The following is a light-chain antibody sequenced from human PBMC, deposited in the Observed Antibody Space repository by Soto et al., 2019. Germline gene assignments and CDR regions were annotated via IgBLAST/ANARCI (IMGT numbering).Light chain of an antibody. CDR2: DAS. Sequence: EIVLTQSPGTLSLSPGDRATLSCRACQSVSTNYLAWYQQSLGQAPRLLIYDASTRATGIPDRFRGNGSGTDFTLTISRLEPEDFAVYYCHQYGSPPFTFGPGTKVDIK. CDR1: QSVSTNY. V-gene: IGKV3-20*01. CDR3: HQYGSPPFT. J-gene: IGKJ3*01.